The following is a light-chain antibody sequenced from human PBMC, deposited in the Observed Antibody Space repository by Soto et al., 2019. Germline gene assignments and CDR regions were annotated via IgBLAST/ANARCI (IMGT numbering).Light chain of an antibody. Sequence: EIVLTQSPGTLSLSPGEKATLSCRASQSVSSSYLAGYQQKPGQAPRLLIYGASSMATGIPDRFSGSGSGTDFTLTISRLEPEDFAVYYCQQYGSSPPMYTFGQGTKLEIK. CDR3: QQYGSSPPMYT. J-gene: IGKJ2*01. V-gene: IGKV3-20*01. CDR1: QSVSSSY. CDR2: GAS.